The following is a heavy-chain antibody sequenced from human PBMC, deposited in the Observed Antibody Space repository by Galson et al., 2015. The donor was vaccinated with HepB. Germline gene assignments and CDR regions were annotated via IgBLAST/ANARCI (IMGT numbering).Heavy chain of an antibody. CDR3: ARLTYYYDSSGYRLWYFDY. J-gene: IGHJ4*02. V-gene: IGHV3-66*04. CDR1: GFTVSSNY. D-gene: IGHD3-22*01. CDR2: IYSGGST. Sequence: SLRLSCAASGFTVSSNYMSWVRQAPGKGLEWVSVIYSGGSTYYADSVKGRFTISRDNSKNTLYLQMNSLRAEDTAVYYCARLTYYYDSSGYRLWYFDYWGQGTLVTVSS.